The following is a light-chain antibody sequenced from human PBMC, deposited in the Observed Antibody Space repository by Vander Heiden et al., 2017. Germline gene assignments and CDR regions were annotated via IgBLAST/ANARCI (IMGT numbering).Light chain of an antibody. CDR1: QGIRDR. Sequence: DIQMTQSPSPLSASVGDRVTITCRATQGIRDRLAWYQQKPGKAPKRLIYDASNLQRGVPSRFSGSGFGTEFTLTISSLQPEDFATYYCLQHDTYLFTFGQGTKLEIK. V-gene: IGKV1-17*01. J-gene: IGKJ2*01. CDR3: LQHDTYLFT. CDR2: DAS.